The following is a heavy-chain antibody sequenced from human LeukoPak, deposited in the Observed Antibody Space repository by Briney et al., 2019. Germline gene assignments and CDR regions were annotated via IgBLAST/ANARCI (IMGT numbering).Heavy chain of an antibody. V-gene: IGHV4-38-2*02. CDR2: IYHSGST. Sequence: PSETLSLTCTVSGYSISSGYYWGWIRQPPGKGLEWIGSIYHSGSTYYNPSLESRVTISVDTSKNQFSLKLSSVTAADTAVYYCARDVGYYGSGTLDYWGQGTLVTVSS. D-gene: IGHD3-10*01. CDR1: GYSISSGYY. CDR3: ARDVGYYGSGTLDY. J-gene: IGHJ4*02.